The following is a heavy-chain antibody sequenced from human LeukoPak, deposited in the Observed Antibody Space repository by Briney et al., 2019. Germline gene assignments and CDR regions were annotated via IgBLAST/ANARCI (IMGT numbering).Heavy chain of an antibody. D-gene: IGHD5-18*01. CDR1: GFTFSSYE. CDR3: ARGLDDGYSYGLDY. J-gene: IGHJ4*02. Sequence: GGSLRLSCAASGFTFSSYEMNWVRQAPGKGLEWVSDISSSGTTIHYADSVKGRFTISRDNAKNSLYPQMSSLRAEDTAVYYCARGLDDGYSYGLDYWGQGTLVTVSS. V-gene: IGHV3-48*03. CDR2: ISSSGTTI.